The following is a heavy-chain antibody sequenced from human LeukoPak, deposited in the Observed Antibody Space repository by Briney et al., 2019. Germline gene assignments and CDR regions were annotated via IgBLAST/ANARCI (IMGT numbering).Heavy chain of an antibody. D-gene: IGHD3-22*01. V-gene: IGHV3-23*01. J-gene: IGHJ5*02. CDR3: AKITYYYDSSGSIEVPNWFDL. CDR1: GFTVSNNG. CDR2: ISGGGNT. Sequence: PGGSLRLSCAASGFTVSNNGLSWFRQAPGKRLEWVSDISGGGNTYYAESVKGRFTISRDNSKNTLYLQMNSLRAEDTAVYYCAKITYYYDSSGSIEVPNWFDLWGQGTLVTVSS.